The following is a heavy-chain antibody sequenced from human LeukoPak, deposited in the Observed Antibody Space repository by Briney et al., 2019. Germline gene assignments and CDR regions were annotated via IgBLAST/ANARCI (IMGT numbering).Heavy chain of an antibody. CDR1: GFSVNDGW. CDR3: TTKLGFTYGVDF. Sequence: GGSLRLSCEVSGFSVNDGWMNWLRQAPGKGREWVANIKSRADGGTTEYAAPVNGRFSVSVDGSKNTFYLQMNSLKAEDTALYYCTTKLGFTYGVDFWGQGTLVTVSA. CDR2: IKSRADGGTT. V-gene: IGHV3-15*01. D-gene: IGHD5-18*01. J-gene: IGHJ4*02.